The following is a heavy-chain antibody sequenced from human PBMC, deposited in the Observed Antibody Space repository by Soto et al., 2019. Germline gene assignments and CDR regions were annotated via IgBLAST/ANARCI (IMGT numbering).Heavy chain of an antibody. CDR1: GFTFSQSG. CDR3: SKDGLSASPSAIDY. V-gene: IGHV3-23*01. J-gene: IGHJ4*02. D-gene: IGHD6-13*01. CDR2: IGGSGRKT. Sequence: VHLLESGGGFAQPGGSLRLYCGASGFTFSQSGMSWVRQAPGKGLEWVAGIGGSGRKTKYAYSVTGRFTISRDNAKNTLFLQMNSLRVEDTSIYYFSKDGLSASPSAIDYWGQGPLVTVSS.